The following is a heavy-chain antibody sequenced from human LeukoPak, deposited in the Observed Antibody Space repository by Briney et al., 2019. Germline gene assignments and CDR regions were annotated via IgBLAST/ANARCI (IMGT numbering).Heavy chain of an antibody. Sequence: SQTLSLTCVISGDSVSNNGAAWNWIRHSPSSGLEWLGRTNYRSKWYSDSAVSVKCRITISADTSKNQFSLQLQSVTPEDTAVYFCARGGSGMTVSLFASWGQGTLVTVSS. J-gene: IGHJ4*02. CDR3: ARGGSGMTVSLFAS. CDR1: GDSVSNNGAA. D-gene: IGHD6-19*01. CDR2: TNYRSKWYS. V-gene: IGHV6-1*01.